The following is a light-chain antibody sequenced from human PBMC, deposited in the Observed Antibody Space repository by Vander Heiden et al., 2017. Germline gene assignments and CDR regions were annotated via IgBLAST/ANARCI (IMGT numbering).Light chain of an antibody. CDR3: QQDGSPPYT. CDR2: GAS. V-gene: IGKV3-20*01. CDR1: QSVTSSY. Sequence: EIVLTQSPGTLSLSPGEKATLSCRASQSVTSSYLAWYQQKRGQAPRLLIYGASSRATGIPDRFSGRGSGTDFTLTISRLEPEDFAVYYCQQDGSPPYTFGQGTKLEIK. J-gene: IGKJ2*01.